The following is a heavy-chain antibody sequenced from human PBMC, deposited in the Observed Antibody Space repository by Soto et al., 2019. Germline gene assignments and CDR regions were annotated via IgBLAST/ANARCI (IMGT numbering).Heavy chain of an antibody. CDR3: ARANDYGDPDYWYFDL. V-gene: IGHV6-1*01. CDR1: GDSVSSNSAA. Sequence: PSQTLSLTCAISGDSVSSNSAAWNWIRQSPSRGLEWLGRTYYRSKWYNDYAVSVKSRITINPDTSKNQFSLQLNSVTPEDMAVYYCARANDYGDPDYWYFDLWGRGTQVTVSS. CDR2: TYYRSKWYN. J-gene: IGHJ2*01. D-gene: IGHD4-17*01.